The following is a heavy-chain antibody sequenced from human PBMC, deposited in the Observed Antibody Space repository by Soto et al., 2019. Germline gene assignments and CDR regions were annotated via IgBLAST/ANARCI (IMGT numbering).Heavy chain of an antibody. CDR3: AKGLSGGLDAFDI. D-gene: IGHD1-26*01. V-gene: IGHV3-23*01. CDR2: VSGSGSST. J-gene: IGHJ3*02. CDR1: GFTFSSYA. Sequence: LRLSCAASGFTFSSYAMSWVRQAPGKGLEWVSAVSGSGSSTYYADSVKGRFTISRDNSKSTLYLQMNSLRAEDTAVYYCAKGLSGGLDAFDIWGQGTMVTVSS.